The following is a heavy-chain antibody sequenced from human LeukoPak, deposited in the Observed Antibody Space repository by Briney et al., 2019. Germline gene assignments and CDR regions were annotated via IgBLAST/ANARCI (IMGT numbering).Heavy chain of an antibody. CDR2: ITSSSSTI. D-gene: IGHD2-21*02. CDR1: GFTFSSYY. Sequence: GGSLRLSCAASGFTFSSYYIMWVRQAPGKGLEWVSYITSSSSTIYYADSVKGRFTISRDNAKNSLYLQMNSLRTEDTAVYYCARDGGHGGACDFWGQGTLVAVSS. J-gene: IGHJ4*02. CDR3: ARDGGHGGACDF. V-gene: IGHV3-48*01.